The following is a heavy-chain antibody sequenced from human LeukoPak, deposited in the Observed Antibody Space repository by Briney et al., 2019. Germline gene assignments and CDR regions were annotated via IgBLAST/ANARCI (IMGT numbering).Heavy chain of an antibody. J-gene: IGHJ4*02. CDR1: GGSFSGYY. Sequence: SETLSLTCAVYGGSFSGYYWSWIRQPPGKGLEWIGEINHSGSTNYNPSLKSRVTISVDTSKNQFSLKLSSVTAADTAVYYCARGRFQAAGDFDYWGQGTLVTVSS. D-gene: IGHD6-13*01. CDR3: ARGRFQAAGDFDY. V-gene: IGHV4-34*01. CDR2: INHSGST.